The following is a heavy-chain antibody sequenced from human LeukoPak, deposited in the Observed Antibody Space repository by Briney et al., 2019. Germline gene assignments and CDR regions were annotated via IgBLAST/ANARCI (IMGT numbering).Heavy chain of an antibody. J-gene: IGHJ4*02. Sequence: PGGSLRLSCTASGFTFRSYWMTWVRQAPGKGLEWVANIKPDGSEKNYVDSVKGRFTMSRDNAMNSLYLQMNSLRAEDTAVYYCARDRGNTGYDELDYWGQGTLVTVSS. D-gene: IGHD5-12*01. CDR2: IKPDGSEK. CDR3: ARDRGNTGYDELDY. CDR1: GFTFRSYW. V-gene: IGHV3-7*03.